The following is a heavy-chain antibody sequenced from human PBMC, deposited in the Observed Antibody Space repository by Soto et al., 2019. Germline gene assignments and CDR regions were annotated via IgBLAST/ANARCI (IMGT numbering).Heavy chain of an antibody. CDR2: IIPIPGTA. D-gene: IGHD6-13*01. CDR3: AREKYSISRYRSYFDY. CDR1: GGTFSSHS. J-gene: IGHJ4*02. Sequence: QVQLVHSGAAVQKPGSSVKLSCKAAGGTFSSHSIGWVRQAPGQGLEWMGRIIPIPGTANYAQKFQGRVTITADKSTSTAYMQLSSLRAEDTAIYYCAREKYSISRYRSYFDYWGQGTLVTVSS. V-gene: IGHV1-69*08.